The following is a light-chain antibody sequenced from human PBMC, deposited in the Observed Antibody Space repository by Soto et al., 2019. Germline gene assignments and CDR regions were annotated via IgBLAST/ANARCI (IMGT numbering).Light chain of an antibody. CDR1: QSVYSN. V-gene: IGKV3D-15*01. Sequence: EIVMTQSPATLSVSPGERATLSCRASQSVYSNLAWYQQKPGQAPRLLIYGASTRATGITARFSGSGSGTEFTLIISSLQSEDFVVYYCQQHNNWPPLTFGGGTKVEIK. CDR2: GAS. J-gene: IGKJ4*01. CDR3: QQHNNWPPLT.